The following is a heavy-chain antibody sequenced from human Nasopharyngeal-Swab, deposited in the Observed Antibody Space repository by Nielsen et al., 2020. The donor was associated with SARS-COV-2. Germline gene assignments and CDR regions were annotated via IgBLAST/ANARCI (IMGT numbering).Heavy chain of an antibody. D-gene: IGHD6-13*01. CDR2: IYYGGST. CDR1: GGSISSSTYY. J-gene: IGHJ4*02. V-gene: IGHV4-39*01. Sequence: SETLSLTCTVSGGSISSSTYYWAWIRQPPGKGLEWIGSIYYGGSTSYNPSLKSRVTISVDTSKNQFSLKLSSVTAADTAVYYCATLSSSWYEYYFDYWGQGTLVTVSS. CDR3: ATLSSSWYEYYFDY.